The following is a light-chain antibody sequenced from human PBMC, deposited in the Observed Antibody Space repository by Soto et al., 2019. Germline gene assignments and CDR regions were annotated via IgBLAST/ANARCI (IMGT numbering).Light chain of an antibody. Sequence: DIPMTQSPSSLSASVGDRVTITCRASQSISSYLNWYQQKPGKAPKLLIYAASSLQSGVPLRFSGSGSGTDFALTISSLQPEDFATYYCQQSYSTLTVGGGTKVEIK. CDR3: QQSYSTLT. CDR2: AAS. CDR1: QSISSY. V-gene: IGKV1-39*01. J-gene: IGKJ4*01.